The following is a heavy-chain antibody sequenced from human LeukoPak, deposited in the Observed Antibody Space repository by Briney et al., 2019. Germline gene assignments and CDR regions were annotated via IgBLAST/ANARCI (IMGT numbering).Heavy chain of an antibody. CDR3: ARERGPGYCSSTSCHPFDY. CDR1: GFTVSSNY. CDR2: IYSGGST. D-gene: IGHD2-2*03. J-gene: IGHJ4*02. Sequence: GGSLRLSCAASGFTVSSNYMSWVRQAPGKGLEWVSVIYSGGSTYYADSVKGRFTISRDNSKNTLYLQMNSLRAEDTAVYYCARERGPGYCSSTSCHPFDYWGQGTLVTVSS. V-gene: IGHV3-53*01.